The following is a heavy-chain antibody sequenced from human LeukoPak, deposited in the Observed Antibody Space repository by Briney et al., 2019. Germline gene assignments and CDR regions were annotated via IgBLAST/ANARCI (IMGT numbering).Heavy chain of an antibody. CDR1: GFIFSNYG. D-gene: IGHD4-17*01. V-gene: IGHV3-64D*06. CDR3: VRVNDYGDRNLYYFGY. Sequence: GGSLRLSCSASGFIFSNYGMYWVRQAPGKGLEFVPAFCSDGDNTFYADSVKGRFTISRDNSKNTLYLQTSSLRGEDTAVYYCVRVNDYGDRNLYYFGYWGQGTLVTVSS. CDR2: FCSDGDNT. J-gene: IGHJ4*02.